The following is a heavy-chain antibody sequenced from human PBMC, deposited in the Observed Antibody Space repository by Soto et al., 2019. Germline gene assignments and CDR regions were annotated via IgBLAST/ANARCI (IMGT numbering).Heavy chain of an antibody. CDR3: ARGITTEANYYYYAMDV. CDR2: IYYSGST. Sequence: QVQLQESGPGLVKPSQTLSLTCTVSGGSISSGDYYWSWIRQPPGKGLEWIGHIYYSGSTNYNPSLKSRVTISVDKSKNQFSLKLSSVTAADTAVYYCARGITTEANYYYYAMDVWGQGTTVTVSS. D-gene: IGHD4-4*01. V-gene: IGHV4-30-4*01. J-gene: IGHJ6*02. CDR1: GGSISSGDYY.